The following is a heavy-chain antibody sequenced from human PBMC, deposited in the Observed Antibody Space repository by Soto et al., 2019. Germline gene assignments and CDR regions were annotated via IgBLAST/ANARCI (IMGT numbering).Heavy chain of an antibody. CDR1: GGSISSSSYY. J-gene: IGHJ6*02. Sequence: QLQLQESGPGLVKPSETLSLTCTVSGGSISSSSYYWGWIRQPPGKGLEWIGSIYYSGSTYYNPSLTSQVTISVDTSTNPAALKASSVTAADTAVYYCERKRTIYGMDVWGQGTTVTVSS. CDR2: IYYSGST. V-gene: IGHV4-39*01. CDR3: ERKRTIYGMDV. D-gene: IGHD3-9*01.